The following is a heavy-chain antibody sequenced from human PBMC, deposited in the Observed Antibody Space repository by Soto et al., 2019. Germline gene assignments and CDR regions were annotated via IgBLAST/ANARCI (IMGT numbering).Heavy chain of an antibody. CDR1: GYSISSGYY. CDR2: IYHSGST. D-gene: IGHD3-10*01. Sequence: SETLSLTCAVSGYSISSGYYWGWIRQPPGKGLEWIGSIYHSGSTYYNPSLKSRVTISVDTSKNQFSLKLSSVTAADTAVYYCARDRGVNTEYYFDYWGQGTLVT. V-gene: IGHV4-38-2*02. J-gene: IGHJ4*02. CDR3: ARDRGVNTEYYFDY.